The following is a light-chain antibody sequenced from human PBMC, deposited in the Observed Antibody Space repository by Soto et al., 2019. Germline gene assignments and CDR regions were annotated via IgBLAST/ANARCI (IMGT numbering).Light chain of an antibody. V-gene: IGKV3-20*01. J-gene: IGKJ4*01. Sequence: EIVLTQSPGTRSWAPVAIATLSCRASQSVSSSYLAWYQQKPGQAPRLLIYGASSRATGIPDRFSGSGSGTDFTFTISRLEPEDFAVYSCQQYGSSPLTFGGGTKVELK. CDR3: QQYGSSPLT. CDR2: GAS. CDR1: QSVSSSY.